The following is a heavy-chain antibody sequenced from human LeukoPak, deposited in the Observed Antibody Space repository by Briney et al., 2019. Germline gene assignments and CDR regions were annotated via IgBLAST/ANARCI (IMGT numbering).Heavy chain of an antibody. CDR1: GYTFTSYA. CDR3: ARDSTGAYSSGWYGAFDI. D-gene: IGHD6-19*01. CDR2: INAGNGNT. J-gene: IGHJ3*02. V-gene: IGHV1-3*01. Sequence: ASVKVSCKASGYTFTSYAMHWVRQATGQRLEWMGWINAGNGNTKYSQKFQGRVTITRDTSASTAYMELSSLRSEDTAVYYCARDSTGAYSSGWYGAFDIWGQGTMVTVSS.